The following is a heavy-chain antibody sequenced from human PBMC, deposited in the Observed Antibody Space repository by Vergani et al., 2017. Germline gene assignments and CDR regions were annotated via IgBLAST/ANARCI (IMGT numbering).Heavy chain of an antibody. J-gene: IGHJ6*02. Sequence: QVQLQQWGAGLLKPSETLSLTCAVYGGSFSGYYWSWIRQPPGKGLEWIGEINHSGSTNYNPSLKSRVTISVDTSKNQFSLKLSSWTAADTAVYYCARGTARPTYYYYYGMDVWGQGTTVTVSS. V-gene: IGHV4-34*01. CDR2: INHSGST. CDR1: GGSFSGYY. CDR3: ARGTARPTYYYYYGMDV. D-gene: IGHD6-6*01.